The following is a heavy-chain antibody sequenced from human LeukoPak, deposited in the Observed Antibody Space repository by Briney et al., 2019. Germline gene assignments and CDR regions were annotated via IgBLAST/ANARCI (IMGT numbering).Heavy chain of an antibody. D-gene: IGHD4-17*01. CDR2: ISSSSSYI. J-gene: IGHJ4*02. V-gene: IGHV3-21*01. CDR1: GFTFSSYS. Sequence: PGGSLRLSCAASGFTFSSYSMNWVRQAPGKGLEWVSSISSSSSYIYYADSVKGRFTISRDNAKNSLYLQMNSLRAEDTAVYYCAREGWDDYGDYGFDYWGQGTLVTVSS. CDR3: AREGWDDYGDYGFDY.